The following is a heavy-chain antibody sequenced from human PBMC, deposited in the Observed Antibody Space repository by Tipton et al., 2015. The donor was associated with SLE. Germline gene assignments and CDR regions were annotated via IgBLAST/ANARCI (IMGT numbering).Heavy chain of an antibody. J-gene: IGHJ4*02. CDR2: LSGSGGST. V-gene: IGHV3-23*01. CDR3: ARDAYDSSSGYFDY. D-gene: IGHD3-22*01. Sequence: SLRLSCAASGFTFSSYAMSWVRQAPGKGLEWVSALSGSGGSTYYADSVKGRFTISRDNAKNSLYLQMNSLRAEDTAVYYCARDAYDSSSGYFDYWGQGTLVTVSS. CDR1: GFTFSSYA.